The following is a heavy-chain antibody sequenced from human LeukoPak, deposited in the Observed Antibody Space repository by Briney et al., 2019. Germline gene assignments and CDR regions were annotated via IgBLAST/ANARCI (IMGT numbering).Heavy chain of an antibody. Sequence: SGPTLVNPTQTLTLTCTFSGFSLSTSGVGVGWIRQPPGKALEWLALIYWDDDKRYSPSLKSRLSITKDTSKNQVVLRLTNMDPVNTATYYCAHRRFDYDNSGYTFDHWGQGTLVTVSS. D-gene: IGHD3-22*01. CDR3: AHRRFDYDNSGYTFDH. J-gene: IGHJ4*02. CDR2: IYWDDDK. CDR1: GFSLSTSGVG. V-gene: IGHV2-5*02.